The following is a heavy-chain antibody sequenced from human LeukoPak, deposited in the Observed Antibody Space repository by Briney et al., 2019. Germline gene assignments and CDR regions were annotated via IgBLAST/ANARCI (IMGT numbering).Heavy chain of an antibody. D-gene: IGHD2/OR15-2a*01. V-gene: IGHV4-39*07. J-gene: IGHJ3*02. CDR2: INHSGST. CDR3: ARGSIVRDAFDI. Sequence: PSETLSLTCTVSGGSISGGSYYWSWIRQPPGKGLEWIGEINHSGSTNYNPSLKSRVTISVDTSKNQFSLKLSAVTAADTAVYYCARGSIVRDAFDIWGQGTMVTVSS. CDR1: GGSISGGSYY.